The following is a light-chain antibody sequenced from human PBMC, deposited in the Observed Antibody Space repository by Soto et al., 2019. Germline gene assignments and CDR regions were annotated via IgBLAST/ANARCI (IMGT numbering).Light chain of an antibody. J-gene: IGLJ2*01. V-gene: IGLV1-40*01. CDR1: SSNIGAGYD. Sequence: QSVLTQPPSVSGAPGQRVTISCTGSSSNIGAGYDVHWYQQLPGTAPKLLIYGNSNRPSGXXXXFSGSKSGTSASLAITGXXAXYXXXXXXXSYDSSLSVLFGGGTKVTVL. CDR2: GNS. CDR3: XSYDSSLSVL.